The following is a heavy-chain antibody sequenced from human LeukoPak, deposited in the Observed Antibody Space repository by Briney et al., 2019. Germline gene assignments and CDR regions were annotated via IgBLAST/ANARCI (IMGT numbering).Heavy chain of an antibody. CDR1: GFTFSSYS. CDR2: ISISSSYI. V-gene: IGHV3-21*01. CDR3: ARDSPRGYCSGGSCYAWFDP. J-gene: IGHJ5*02. Sequence: SGGSLRLSCAASGFTFSSYSMNWVRQAPGKGLEWASSISISSSYIYYADSVKGRFTISRDSAKNSLYLQMNSLRAEDTAVYYCARDSPRGYCSGGSCYAWFDPWGQGTLVTVSS. D-gene: IGHD2-15*01.